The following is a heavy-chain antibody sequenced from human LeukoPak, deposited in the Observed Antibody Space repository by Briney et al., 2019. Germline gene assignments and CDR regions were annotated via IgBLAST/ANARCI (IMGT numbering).Heavy chain of an antibody. Sequence: ASVKVSCKASGYTFTGYYMHWVRQAPGQGLEWMGWINPNSGGTNYAQKFQGRVTMTRDTSISTAYMELSRLRSDDTAVCYCASTTVLMVYAIDYWGQGTLVTVSS. CDR2: INPNSGGT. J-gene: IGHJ4*02. CDR3: ASTTVLMVYAIDY. V-gene: IGHV1-2*02. CDR1: GYTFTGYY. D-gene: IGHD2-8*01.